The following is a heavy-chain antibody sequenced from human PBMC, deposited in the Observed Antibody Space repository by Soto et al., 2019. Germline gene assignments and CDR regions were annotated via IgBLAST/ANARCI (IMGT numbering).Heavy chain of an antibody. CDR3: ERAVAGNDY. J-gene: IGHJ4*02. Sequence: GGSLRLSCAASGFTVSSNYMSWVRQAPGKGLEWVSVIYSGGSTYYADSVKGRFTISRDNSKNTLYLKMNSLRAEETAVYYCERAVAGNDYWGQGTLITVSS. CDR2: IYSGGST. V-gene: IGHV3-66*01. CDR1: GFTVSSNY. D-gene: IGHD6-19*01.